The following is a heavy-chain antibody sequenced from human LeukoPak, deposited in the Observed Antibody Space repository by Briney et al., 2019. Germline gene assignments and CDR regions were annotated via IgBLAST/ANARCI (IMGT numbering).Heavy chain of an antibody. D-gene: IGHD6-19*01. J-gene: IGHJ3*01. V-gene: IGHV3-21*01. Sequence: PGGSLTLSCAASGFTFSSYSMNWVRQPPGKGLEWVSSICSSSSNIYYADSVKGRFTISRDNAKNSLYLQMSSLRAEDTAVYYCAREVSGWRGGAFDLWGQGTMVTVSS. CDR1: GFTFSSYS. CDR2: ICSSSSNI. CDR3: AREVSGWRGGAFDL.